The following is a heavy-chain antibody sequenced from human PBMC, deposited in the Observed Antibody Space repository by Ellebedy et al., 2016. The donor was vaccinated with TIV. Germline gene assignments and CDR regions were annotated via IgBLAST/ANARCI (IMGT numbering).Heavy chain of an antibody. D-gene: IGHD3-10*01. Sequence: MPSETLSLTCTVSGASISRYSWAWIRQPPGMGLDYIGYFSYTGSTNYSPSLNSLVSISVDTSKNQFSLKLSSVTAADTAVYYCARRKVRSGPAFDYWGQGTLVTVSS. V-gene: IGHV4-59*08. CDR2: FSYTGST. CDR1: GASISRYS. CDR3: ARRKVRSGPAFDY. J-gene: IGHJ4*02.